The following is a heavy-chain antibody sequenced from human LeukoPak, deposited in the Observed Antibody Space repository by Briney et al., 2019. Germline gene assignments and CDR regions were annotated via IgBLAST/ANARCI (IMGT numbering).Heavy chain of an antibody. J-gene: IGHJ5*02. CDR1: GFTVSTNY. CDR2: MYAGGST. V-gene: IGHV3-66*01. Sequence: QAGGSLRLSCAASGFTVSTNYMSWVRQAPGKGLEWVSVMYAGGSTYYADSVKGRFTISRDNSKNTLYLQMNSLRGEDTAVYYCARGLTARNWFDPWGQGTLVTVSS. D-gene: IGHD1-20*01. CDR3: ARGLTARNWFDP.